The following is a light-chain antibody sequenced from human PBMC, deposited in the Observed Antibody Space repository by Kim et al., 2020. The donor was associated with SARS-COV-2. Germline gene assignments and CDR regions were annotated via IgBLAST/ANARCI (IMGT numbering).Light chain of an antibody. J-gene: IGKJ3*01. CDR2: GAS. V-gene: IGKV3-20*01. CDR3: QQYGTSPFT. CDR1: QSVSSYY. Sequence: EIVLTQSPCTLSLSPGERATLSCRASQSVSSYYLAWYQQKPAQAPRLLIYGASSRATGIPDRFSGSGSGTDFTLTISRLEPEDFGVYFCQQYGTSPFTFGPGTKVDIK.